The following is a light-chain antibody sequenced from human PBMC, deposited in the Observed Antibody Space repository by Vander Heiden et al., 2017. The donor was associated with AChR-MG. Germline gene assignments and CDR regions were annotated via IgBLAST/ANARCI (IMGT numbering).Light chain of an antibody. CDR3: QQSGSSKI. Sequence: ENVLTQSPGTLSLSPGERATLSCGASQSVNRPNLVWYQHKPGQAPRLLIYGASNRAPGIPDRFSGSGSGTDFTLTISRLEPEDFAVYYCQQSGSSKIFGQRTKLEIK. CDR2: GAS. V-gene: IGKV3-20*01. J-gene: IGKJ2*01. CDR1: QSVNRPN.